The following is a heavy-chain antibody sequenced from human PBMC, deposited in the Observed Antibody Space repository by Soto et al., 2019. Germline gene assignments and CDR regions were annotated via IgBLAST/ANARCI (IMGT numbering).Heavy chain of an antibody. J-gene: IGHJ4*02. CDR3: AKVRIAPAKPFYFDS. V-gene: IGHV3-30*18. CDR2: ISNDGSDK. Sequence: QVQLVESGGGVVQPGRSLRLSCAGSGFTFSDYGIHWVRQAPGKGLEWVAVISNDGSDKYYADSVKGRFTISRDSSKNTLHLQMDSLRAEDTAVYYCAKVRIAPAKPFYFDSWGQGTLVTVSS. CDR1: GFTFSDYG. D-gene: IGHD6-13*01.